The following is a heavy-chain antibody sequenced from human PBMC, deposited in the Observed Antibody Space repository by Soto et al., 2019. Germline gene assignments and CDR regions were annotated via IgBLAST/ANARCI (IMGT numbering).Heavy chain of an antibody. V-gene: IGHV3-15*01. CDR2: IMSKTDGGTT. Sequence: GGSLRLSCATSGFTFSKAWVGWVRQAPGKGLEWVGRIMSKTDGGTTDYAAPVKGRFTISRDDSKSTLYLQMNSLKTDDTAFYYCTTDSGMSPYYFDSWGQGTMVTVSS. CDR3: TTDSGMSPYYFDS. J-gene: IGHJ4*02. D-gene: IGHD3-16*01. CDR1: GFTFSKAW.